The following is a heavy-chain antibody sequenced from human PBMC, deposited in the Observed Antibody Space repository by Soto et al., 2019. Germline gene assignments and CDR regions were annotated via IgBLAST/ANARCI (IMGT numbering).Heavy chain of an antibody. CDR1: GGSISSGPYS. CDR2: FHYSEST. J-gene: IGHJ6*02. Sequence: QLQLQESGPGLVKPSETLSLTCTVSGGSISSGPYSWGWIRQPPGEGLEWIGTFHYSESTYYNPSLESRITISVDTSKYQFSLKVNSVTVADTAVYYCARLGGYCSSTSCYGYYGMDVWGQGTTVTVSS. V-gene: IGHV4-39*01. D-gene: IGHD2-2*01. CDR3: ARLGGYCSSTSCYGYYGMDV.